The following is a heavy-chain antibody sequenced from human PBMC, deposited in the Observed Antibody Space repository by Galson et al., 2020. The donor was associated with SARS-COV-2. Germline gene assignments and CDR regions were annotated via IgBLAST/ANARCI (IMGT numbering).Heavy chain of an antibody. D-gene: IGHD2-15*01. J-gene: IGHJ3*02. CDR2: INHSGST. Sequence: SETLSPTCAVYGGSFSGYYWSWIRQPPGKGLEWIGEINHSGSTNYNPSLKSRVTISVDTSKNQFSLKLSSVTAADTAVYYCARGPMGRWTRDAFDIWGQGTMGTVSS. CDR1: GGSFSGYY. V-gene: IGHV4-34*01. CDR3: ARGPMGRWTRDAFDI.